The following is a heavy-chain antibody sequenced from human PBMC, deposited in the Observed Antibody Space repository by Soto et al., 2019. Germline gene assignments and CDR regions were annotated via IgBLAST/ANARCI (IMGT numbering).Heavy chain of an antibody. CDR2: INTDGSST. D-gene: IGHD6-13*01. Sequence: GGSLILSWAAYGFSFSTYLMHWVRQAPGKGLVWVSRINTDGSSTNYADSVKGRFTISRDNAKNTLYLQMNSLRPEDTAVYYCAIGGTAAGIGYFEYWGRGSLVTVSS. J-gene: IGHJ4*02. V-gene: IGHV3-74*01. CDR1: GFSFSTYL. CDR3: AIGGTAAGIGYFEY.